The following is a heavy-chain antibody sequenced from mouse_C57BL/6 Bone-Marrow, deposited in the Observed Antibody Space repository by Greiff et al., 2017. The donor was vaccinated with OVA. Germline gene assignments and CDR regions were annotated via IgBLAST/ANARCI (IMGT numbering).Heavy chain of an antibody. Sequence: QVQLQQSGPGLVQPSQSLSITCTVSGFSLTSYGVHWVRQSPGKGLEWLGVIWSGGSTDYNAAFISRLSISKDNSKSQVFFKMNSLQADDTAIYYCARNDYNALFAYWGKGTLVTVSA. J-gene: IGHJ3*01. CDR1: GFSLTSYG. V-gene: IGHV2-2*01. CDR2: IWSGGST. CDR3: ARNDYNALFAY. D-gene: IGHD2-4*01.